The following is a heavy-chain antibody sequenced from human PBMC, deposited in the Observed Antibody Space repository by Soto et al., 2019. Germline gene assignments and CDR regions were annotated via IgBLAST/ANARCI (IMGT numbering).Heavy chain of an antibody. D-gene: IGHD3-16*01. CDR1: GGLFSSFS. Sequence: SVKVSCKDSGGLFSSFSISWVRQAPGQGLEWMGGIIPVFGTTNYAQKFQGRVTITADESTNTAYMELSSLTSDDTAMYYCARGGGPYVWFNEFWGQGTQVTVSS. CDR3: ARGGGPYVWFNEF. J-gene: IGHJ4*02. CDR2: IIPVFGTT. V-gene: IGHV1-69*13.